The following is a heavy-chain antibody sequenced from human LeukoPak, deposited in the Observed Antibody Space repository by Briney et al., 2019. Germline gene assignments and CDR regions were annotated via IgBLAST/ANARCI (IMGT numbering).Heavy chain of an antibody. CDR3: ARDPGWSSFDI. V-gene: IGHV3-7*03. D-gene: IGHD2-15*01. CDR1: GFSLTSYW. Sequence: GGSLRLSCVASGFSLTSYWMSWVRQAPGKDLEFVANINQDAGTTNYVDSVKGRFTISRDNAENSLYLQMSSLRAEDTALYYCARDPGWSSFDIWGQGIMVTVSS. J-gene: IGHJ3*02. CDR2: INQDAGTT.